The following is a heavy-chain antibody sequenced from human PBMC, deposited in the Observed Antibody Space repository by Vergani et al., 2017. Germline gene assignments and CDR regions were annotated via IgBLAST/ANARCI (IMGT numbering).Heavy chain of an antibody. D-gene: IGHD3-10*02. J-gene: IGHJ6*02. CDR2: IKSKTDGGTT. Sequence: VQLVQSGAEVKKPGASVKVSCKASGYTFTSYYMHWVRQAPGKGLEWVGRIKSKTDGGTTDYAAPVKGRFTISRDDSKNTLYLQMNSLKTEDTAVYYCTTIYVYYYYGMDVWGQGTTVTVSS. V-gene: IGHV3-15*01. CDR1: GYTFTSYY. CDR3: TTIYVYYYYGMDV.